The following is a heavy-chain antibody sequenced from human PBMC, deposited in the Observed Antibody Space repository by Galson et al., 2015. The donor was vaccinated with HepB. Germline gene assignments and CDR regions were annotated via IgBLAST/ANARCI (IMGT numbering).Heavy chain of an antibody. D-gene: IGHD5-12*01. CDR1: GFSFSDYG. V-gene: IGHV3-64D*06. CDR2: ISKNGDNR. Sequence: SLRLSCAASGFSFSDYGMHWVRQAPGKGLEYVSTISKNGDNRYYADSLKGRFTISRDNSKNTLYPQMNSLRVEDTALYYCVKDGTATMTHLDYWGQGPLVTVSS. CDR3: VKDGTATMTHLDY. J-gene: IGHJ4*02.